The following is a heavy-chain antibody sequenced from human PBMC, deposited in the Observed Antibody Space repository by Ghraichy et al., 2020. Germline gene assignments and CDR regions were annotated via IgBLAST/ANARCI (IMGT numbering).Heavy chain of an antibody. CDR3: ARELGYYDTSVYSEPFFDF. V-gene: IGHV6-1*01. D-gene: IGHD3-22*01. CDR1: GDSVSSNSAA. Sequence: SQTLSLTCAISGDSVSSNSAAWNWIRQSPSRGLEWLGRTSYRSKWFNDYALSVKSRITVNPDTSKNQFSLQLDSVTPEDTAVYYCARELGYYDTSVYSEPFFDFWGQGPLVTVSS. J-gene: IGHJ4*02. CDR2: TSYRSKWFN.